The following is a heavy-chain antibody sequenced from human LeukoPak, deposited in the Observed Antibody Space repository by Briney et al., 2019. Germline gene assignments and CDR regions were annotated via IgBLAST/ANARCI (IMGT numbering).Heavy chain of an antibody. V-gene: IGHV5-51*01. CDR2: IYPGDSDT. CDR3: ARWGATDSSAEPADY. J-gene: IGHJ4*02. D-gene: IGHD3-22*01. Sequence: GESLKISCKGSGYSFASYWIGWVRQMPGKGLEYMGIIYPGDSDTRYSPSFQGQVTISADKSISTAYLQWSSLKASDTAIYYCARWGATDSSAEPADYWGQGTLVTVSS. CDR1: GYSFASYW.